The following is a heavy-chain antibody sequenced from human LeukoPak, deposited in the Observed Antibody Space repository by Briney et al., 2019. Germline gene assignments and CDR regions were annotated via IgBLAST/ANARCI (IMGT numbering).Heavy chain of an antibody. CDR2: IIPILGIA. J-gene: IGHJ4*02. CDR1: GGTFSSYA. D-gene: IGHD3-9*01. V-gene: IGHV1-69*04. Sequence: ASVKVSCKASGGTFSSYAISWVRQAPGQGLEWMGRIIPILGIANYAQKFQGRVTITADKSTSTAYMELSSLRSEDTAVYYCARGAGYYDILTGTFDYWGQGTLVTVSS. CDR3: ARGAGYYDILTGTFDY.